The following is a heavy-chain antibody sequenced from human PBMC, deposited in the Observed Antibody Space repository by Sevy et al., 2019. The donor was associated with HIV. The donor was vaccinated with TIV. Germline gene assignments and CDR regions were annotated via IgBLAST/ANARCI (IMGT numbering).Heavy chain of an antibody. CDR1: GYTFTVYY. Sequence: ASVKVSCEASGYTFTVYYIHWVRQAPGQGLEWMGWINPNSGGTNYAQKFQGRVTMTGDTSISTAYMELGRLTSDDTAVYYCARDRTIFGGSDGMDVWGQGTTVTVSS. CDR3: ARDRTIFGGSDGMDV. CDR2: INPNSGGT. J-gene: IGHJ6*02. D-gene: IGHD3-3*01. V-gene: IGHV1-2*02.